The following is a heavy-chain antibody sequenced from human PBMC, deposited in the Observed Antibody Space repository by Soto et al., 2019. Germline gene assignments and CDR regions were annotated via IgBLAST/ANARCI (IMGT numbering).Heavy chain of an antibody. CDR3: ARDRPEWELLSFAFDI. CDR2: IWYDGSNK. J-gene: IGHJ3*02. V-gene: IGHV3-33*01. D-gene: IGHD1-26*01. CDR1: GFTFISYG. Sequence: GGSLRLSCAASGFTFISYGMHWVRQAPGKGLEWVAVIWYDGSNKYYADSVKGRFTISRDNSKNTLYLQMNSLRAEDTAVYYCARDRPEWELLSFAFDIWGQGTMVTVSS.